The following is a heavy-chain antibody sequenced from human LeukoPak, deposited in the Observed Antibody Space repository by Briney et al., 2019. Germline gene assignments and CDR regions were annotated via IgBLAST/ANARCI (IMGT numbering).Heavy chain of an antibody. V-gene: IGHV1-69*02. D-gene: IGHD3-22*01. J-gene: IGHJ4*02. Sequence: GASVKVSCKASGGTFSSYTISWVRQAPGQGLEWMGRIIPILGIANYAPKFQGRVTITADKSTSTAYMELSSLRSEDTAVYYCAGGYYDSSGYCPFWGQGTLVTVSS. CDR3: AGGYYDSSGYCPF. CDR1: GGTFSSYT. CDR2: IIPILGIA.